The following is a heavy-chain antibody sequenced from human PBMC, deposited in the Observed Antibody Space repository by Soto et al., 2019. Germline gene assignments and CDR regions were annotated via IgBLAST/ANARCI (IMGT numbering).Heavy chain of an antibody. CDR2: IIPIFGTA. Sequence: PSVKVSCKASGGTFSSYAISWVRQAPAQGLEWMGGIIPIFGTANYAQKFQGRVTITADESTSTAYMELSSLRSEDTAVYYCARDDGYKRRAHFDYWGQGTLVTVSS. CDR3: ARDDGYKRRAHFDY. CDR1: GGTFSSYA. D-gene: IGHD5-12*01. J-gene: IGHJ4*02. V-gene: IGHV1-69*13.